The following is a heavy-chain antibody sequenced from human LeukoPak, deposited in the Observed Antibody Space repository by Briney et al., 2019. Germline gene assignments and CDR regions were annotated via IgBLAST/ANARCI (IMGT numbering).Heavy chain of an antibody. Sequence: SETLSLTCTVSGGSISSYYWSWIRQPPGKGLEWIGYIYTSGSTNYNPSLKSRVTISVDTSKNQFSLKLSSVTAADTAVYYCARHRGYCSSTSCYPATRNYYYVDVWGKGTTVTVSS. J-gene: IGHJ6*03. CDR2: IYTSGST. D-gene: IGHD2-2*01. V-gene: IGHV4-4*09. CDR1: GGSISSYY. CDR3: ARHRGYCSSTSCYPATRNYYYVDV.